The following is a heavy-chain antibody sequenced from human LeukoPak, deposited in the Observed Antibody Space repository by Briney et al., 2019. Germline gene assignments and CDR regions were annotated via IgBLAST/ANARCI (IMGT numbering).Heavy chain of an antibody. CDR3: ARDKLPSSTSYYYYYGMDV. CDR1: GGTFSSYA. CDR2: IIPIFGTA. V-gene: IGHV1-69*13. Sequence: ASVKVSCKASGGTFSSYAISWVRQAPGQGLEWMGGIIPIFGTANYAQKFQGRVTITADESTSTAYMELSSLRSEDTAVYYCARDKLPSSTSYYYYYGMDVWGKGTTVTVSS. J-gene: IGHJ6*04. D-gene: IGHD2-2*01.